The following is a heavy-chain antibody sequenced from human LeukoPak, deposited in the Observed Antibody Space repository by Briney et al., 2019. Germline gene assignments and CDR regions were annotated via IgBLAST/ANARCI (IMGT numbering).Heavy chain of an antibody. D-gene: IGHD1-1*01. V-gene: IGHV3-23*01. J-gene: IGHJ4*02. Sequence: GGSLRLSCAASGFTFSSYAMSWVRQAPGKGLEWVSAISGSGGSTYYADSVKGRFTISRDISKDTLYLQMNSLRAEDTAIYYCVKLRTGTATNFDYWGQGTLVTVSS. CDR3: VKLRTGTATNFDY. CDR2: ISGSGGST. CDR1: GFTFSSYA.